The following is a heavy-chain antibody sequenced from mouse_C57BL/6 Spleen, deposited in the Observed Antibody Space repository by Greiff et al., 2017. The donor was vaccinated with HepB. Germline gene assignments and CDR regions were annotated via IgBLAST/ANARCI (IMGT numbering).Heavy chain of an antibody. CDR3: AREGEALEENAMDY. CDR2: IYPRSGNT. CDR1: GYTFTSYG. D-gene: IGHD1-3*01. Sequence: QVQLKESGAELARPGASVKLSCKASGYTFTSYGISWVKQRTGQGLEWIGEIYPRSGNTYYNEKFKGKATLTADKSSSTAYMELRSLTSEDSAVYFCAREGEALEENAMDYWGQGTSVTVSS. V-gene: IGHV1-81*01. J-gene: IGHJ4*01.